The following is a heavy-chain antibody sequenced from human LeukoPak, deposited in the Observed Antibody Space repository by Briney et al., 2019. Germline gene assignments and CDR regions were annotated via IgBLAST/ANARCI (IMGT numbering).Heavy chain of an antibody. J-gene: IGHJ6*03. CDR3: ARAMDV. CDR2: IRNDGSDK. CDR1: GFTFSSSG. Sequence: GGSLRLSCAASGFTFSSSGMHWVRQAPGKGLEWVAFIRNDGSDKYYADSVKGRFTISRDNSNYTLNLQMNSLRPEDTAVYYCARAMDVWGKGTTVTVSS. V-gene: IGHV3-30*02.